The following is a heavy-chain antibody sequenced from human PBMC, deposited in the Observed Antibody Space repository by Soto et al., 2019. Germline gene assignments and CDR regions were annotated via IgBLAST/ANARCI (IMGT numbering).Heavy chain of an antibody. Sequence: QVQLQESGPGLVKPSETLSLICTVSGGSMSRYYWNWVRQPAGKGLEWIGRISTSGSTNYNPSFKPRVTVSIDTSKNQFSLKLTSVTAADTAVYYCARAAESSWVRGAFNWFDPWGQGTLVTVSS. CDR2: ISTSGST. CDR3: ARAAESSWVRGAFNWFDP. V-gene: IGHV4-4*07. CDR1: GGSMSRYY. J-gene: IGHJ5*02. D-gene: IGHD3-10*01.